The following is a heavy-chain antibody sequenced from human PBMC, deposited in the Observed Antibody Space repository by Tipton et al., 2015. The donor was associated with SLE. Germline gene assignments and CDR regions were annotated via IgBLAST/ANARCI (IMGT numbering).Heavy chain of an antibody. CDR3: ARADYGGNAGWVDP. Sequence: TLSLTCAVYGGSFSGYYWSWIRQPPGKGLEWIGEINHSGSTNYNPSLKSRVTISVDTSKKQFSLKLRSVTAADTAVYYCARADYGGNAGWVDPWGQGTLVTVSS. J-gene: IGHJ5*02. CDR1: GGSFSGYY. D-gene: IGHD4/OR15-4a*01. CDR2: INHSGST. V-gene: IGHV4-34*01.